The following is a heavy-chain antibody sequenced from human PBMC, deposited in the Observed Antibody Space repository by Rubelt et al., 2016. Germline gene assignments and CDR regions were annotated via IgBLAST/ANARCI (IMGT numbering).Heavy chain of an antibody. Sequence: EVQLVESGGGLVQPGGSLRVSCAASGFTFSSSWMHWVRQAPGKGLVWVSRISSEGTNTNYADSVKVRFTISRDNSKNTLYLQMNSLRGEDTAVYYGARDAPGAAASTDYWGQGTLVTVSS. J-gene: IGHJ4*02. CDR1: GFTFSSSW. V-gene: IGHV3-74*01. D-gene: IGHD6-13*01. CDR2: ISSEGTNT. CDR3: ARDAPGAAASTDY.